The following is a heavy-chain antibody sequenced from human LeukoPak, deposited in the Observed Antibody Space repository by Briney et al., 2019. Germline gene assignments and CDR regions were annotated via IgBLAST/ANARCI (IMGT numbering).Heavy chain of an antibody. D-gene: IGHD5-24*01. CDR2: ISYDGSNK. J-gene: IGHJ4*02. V-gene: IGHV3-30*04. CDR1: GFTFSSYA. Sequence: GGSLRLSCAASGFTFSSYAMHWVRQAPGKGLEWVAVISYDGSNKYYADSVKGRFTISRDNSKNTLYLQMNSLRAEDTAVYYCARDIARWLQPIWLFDYWGQGTLVTVSS. CDR3: ARDIARWLQPIWLFDY.